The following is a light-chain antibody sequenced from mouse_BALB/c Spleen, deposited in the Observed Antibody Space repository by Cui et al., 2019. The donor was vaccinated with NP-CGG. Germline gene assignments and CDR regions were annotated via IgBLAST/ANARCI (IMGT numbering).Light chain of an antibody. CDR2: GTN. J-gene: IGLJ1*01. V-gene: IGLV1*01. CDR3: ALWYSNHWV. CDR1: TGSFKTSNY. Sequence: QAVVTQESALTTSPDETVTPTCRTSTGSFKTSNYANWVQEKPDHLFTVLIGGTNNRVPGVPARFSGSLIGDKAALTITGAQTEDETIYFCALWYSNHWVFGGGTKLTVL.